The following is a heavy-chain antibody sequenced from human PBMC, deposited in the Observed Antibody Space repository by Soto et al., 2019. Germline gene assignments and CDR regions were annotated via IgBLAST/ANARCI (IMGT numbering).Heavy chain of an antibody. J-gene: IGHJ4*02. CDR3: ARVPIMITFGGVIQNGPIDY. V-gene: IGHV4-30-4*01. D-gene: IGHD3-16*02. Sequence: PSETLSLTCTVSGGSISSGDYYWSWIRQPPGKGLEWIGYIYYSGSTYYNPSLKSRVTISVDTSKNQFSLKLSSVTAADTAVYYCARVPIMITFGGVIQNGPIDYWGQGTLVTVSS. CDR1: GGSISSGDYY. CDR2: IYYSGST.